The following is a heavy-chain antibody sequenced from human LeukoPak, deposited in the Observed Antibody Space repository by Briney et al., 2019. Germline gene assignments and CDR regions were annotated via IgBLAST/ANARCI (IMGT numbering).Heavy chain of an antibody. J-gene: IGHJ4*02. V-gene: IGHV3-74*01. CDR2: INSDGSST. CDR3: ARGGNTAPDFDY. D-gene: IGHD5-18*01. CDR1: GFTFSSYW. Sequence: GGSLRLSYAASGFTFSSYWMHWVRQAPGKGLVWVSRINSDGSSTSYADSVKGRFTISRDNAKNTLYLQMNSLRAEDTAVYYCARGGNTAPDFDYWGQGTLVTVSS.